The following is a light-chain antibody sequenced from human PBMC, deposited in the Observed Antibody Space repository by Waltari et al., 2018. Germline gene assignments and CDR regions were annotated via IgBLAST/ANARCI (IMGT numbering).Light chain of an antibody. V-gene: IGKV1-5*01. CDR2: DAS. J-gene: IGKJ4*01. Sequence: DIQMTQSPSTLSASVGDRVTITCRASQSISSWLAWYQQKPGKAPKLLIYDASSLESGVPSRFSGSASGTEFTLTISSLQAGDVAVYYCQQFYSTPLTFGGGTKVEIK. CDR3: QQFYSTPLT. CDR1: QSISSW.